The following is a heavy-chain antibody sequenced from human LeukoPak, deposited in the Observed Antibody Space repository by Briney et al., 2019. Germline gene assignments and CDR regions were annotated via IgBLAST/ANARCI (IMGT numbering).Heavy chain of an antibody. CDR2: IYYSGST. CDR3: ARHPGITGTTNYFDY. CDR1: GGSFSGCY. Sequence: SETLSLTCAVYGGSFSGCYWSWIRQPPGKGLEWIGSIYYSGSTYYNPSLKSRVTISVDTSKNQFSLKLSSVTAADTAVYYCARHPGITGTTNYFDYWGQGTLVTVSS. V-gene: IGHV4-34*01. J-gene: IGHJ4*02. D-gene: IGHD1-7*01.